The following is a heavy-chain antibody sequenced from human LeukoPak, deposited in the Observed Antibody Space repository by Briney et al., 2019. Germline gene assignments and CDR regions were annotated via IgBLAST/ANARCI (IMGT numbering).Heavy chain of an antibody. Sequence: PSETLSLTCTISGGSISAIPYYWGWIRQPPGKGLEWIGRVYYPGSPYYSPSLKTRVTISVDTPRNQFSLKLSSVTAADTAVYFCARSHFYGSGVDSWGQGTLVTVSS. CDR2: VYYPGSP. CDR3: ARSHFYGSGVDS. J-gene: IGHJ5*01. D-gene: IGHD3-10*01. CDR1: GGSISAIPYY. V-gene: IGHV4-39*01.